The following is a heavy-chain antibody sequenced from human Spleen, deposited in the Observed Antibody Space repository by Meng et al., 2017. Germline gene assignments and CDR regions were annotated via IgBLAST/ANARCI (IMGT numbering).Heavy chain of an antibody. CDR1: GFTLRYNW. D-gene: IGHD3-10*01. V-gene: IGHV3-74*01. CDR2: MNPEETTI. CDR3: VRDFGGESDF. Sequence: EVQLVESGGGLVQPGGSLRLSCAASGFTLRYNWMHWVRQAPGKGLMWVARMNPEETTISHAGSVMGRFTISRDIAKNTLYLEMNSLRVDDSALYFCVRDFGGESDFWGQGTLVTVSS. J-gene: IGHJ4*02.